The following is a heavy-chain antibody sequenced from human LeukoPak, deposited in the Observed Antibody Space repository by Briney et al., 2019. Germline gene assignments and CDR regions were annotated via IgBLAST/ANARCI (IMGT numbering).Heavy chain of an antibody. Sequence: SETLSLTCTVSGGSISSYYWSWIRQPPGKGLEWIGYIYYSGTTNYNPSPKSRVTISVDTSKNQFSLKLSSVTAADAAVYYCARGVYIAAAQYAYWGQGTLVTVSS. D-gene: IGHD6-13*01. V-gene: IGHV4-59*01. CDR1: GGSISSYY. CDR3: ARGVYIAAAQYAY. J-gene: IGHJ4*02. CDR2: IYYSGTT.